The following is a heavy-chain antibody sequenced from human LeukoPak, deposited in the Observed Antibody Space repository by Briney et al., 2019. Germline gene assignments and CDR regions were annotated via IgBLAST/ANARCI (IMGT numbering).Heavy chain of an antibody. D-gene: IGHD6-13*01. CDR3: ARENSLGYSSSWYKGYYFDY. CDR1: GFTFSSYW. V-gene: IGHV3-7*01. J-gene: IGHJ4*02. CDR2: IKQDGSEK. Sequence: GSLRLSCAASGFTFSSYWMSWVRQAPGKGLEWVANIKQDGSEKYYVDSVKGRFTISRDNAKNSLYLQMNSLRAEDTAVYYCARENSLGYSSSWYKGYYFDYWGQGTLVTVSS.